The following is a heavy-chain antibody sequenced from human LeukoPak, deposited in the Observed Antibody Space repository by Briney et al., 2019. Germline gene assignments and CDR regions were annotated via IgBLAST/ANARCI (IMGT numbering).Heavy chain of an antibody. CDR2: ISYDGSNK. CDR1: GFTFSSYA. Sequence: GGSLRLSCAASGFTFSSYAMHWVRQAPGKGLEWVAVISYDGSNKYYADSVKGRFTISRDNSKNTLYLQMNSLRAEDTAVYYCANGGSIFGVVIDLDYWGQGTLVTVSS. D-gene: IGHD3-3*01. J-gene: IGHJ4*02. V-gene: IGHV3-30-3*01. CDR3: ANGGSIFGVVIDLDY.